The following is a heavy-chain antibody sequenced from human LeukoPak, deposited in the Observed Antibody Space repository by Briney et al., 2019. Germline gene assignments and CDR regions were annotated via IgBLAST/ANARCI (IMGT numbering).Heavy chain of an antibody. CDR3: ARHNTFNTVTLDY. J-gene: IGHJ4*02. CDR2: INHSGST. D-gene: IGHD4-17*01. Sequence: SETLSLTCTVYGGSFSGYYWIWIRQPPGKGLEWIGEINHSGSTNYNPSLKSRVTISVDTSNNQFSLKLSSVTAADTAVYYCARHNTFNTVTLDYWGQGTLVTVSS. V-gene: IGHV4-34*01. CDR1: GGSFSGYY.